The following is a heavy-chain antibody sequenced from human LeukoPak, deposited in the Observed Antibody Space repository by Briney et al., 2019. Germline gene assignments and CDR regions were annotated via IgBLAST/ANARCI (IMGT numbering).Heavy chain of an antibody. CDR3: ARRSRMTTIDAFDI. Sequence: PSETLSLTCTVSGGSISSYYWSWIRQPPGKGLEWIGYIYYSGSTNYNPSLKSRVTISVDTSKNQFFLKLSSVTAADTAVYYCARRSRMTTIDAFDIWGQGTMVTDSS. CDR1: GGSISSYY. CDR2: IYYSGST. J-gene: IGHJ3*02. V-gene: IGHV4-59*08. D-gene: IGHD5-24*01.